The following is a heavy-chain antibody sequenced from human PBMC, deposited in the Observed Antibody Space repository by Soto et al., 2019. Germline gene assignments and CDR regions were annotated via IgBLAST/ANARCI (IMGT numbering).Heavy chain of an antibody. CDR3: ARGPPHTYYDFWSGSPTPRTQDWFDP. CDR1: GYTFTGYY. V-gene: IGHV1-2*04. CDR2: INPNSGGT. Sequence: QVQLVQSGAEVKKPGASVKVSCKASGYTFTGYYMHWVRQAPGQGLEWMGWINPNSGGTNYAQKFQGWVTMTRDTSISTAYMELSRLRSDDTAVYYCARGPPHTYYDFWSGSPTPRTQDWFDPWGQGTLVTVSS. J-gene: IGHJ5*02. D-gene: IGHD3-3*01.